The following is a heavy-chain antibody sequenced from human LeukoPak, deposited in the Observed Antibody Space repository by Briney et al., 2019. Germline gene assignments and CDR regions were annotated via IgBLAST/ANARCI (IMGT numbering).Heavy chain of an antibody. J-gene: IGHJ2*01. V-gene: IGHV1-2*02. D-gene: IGHD3-22*01. CDR1: GYTFTGYY. CDR2: INPNSGGT. CDR3: ARSYYDSSGYTWYFDL. Sequence: VASVKVSCKASGYTFTGYYMHWVRQAPGQGLEWMGGINPNSGGTNYAQKFQGRVTMTRDTSISTAYMELSRLRSDDTAVYYCARSYYDSSGYTWYFDLWGRGTLVTVSS.